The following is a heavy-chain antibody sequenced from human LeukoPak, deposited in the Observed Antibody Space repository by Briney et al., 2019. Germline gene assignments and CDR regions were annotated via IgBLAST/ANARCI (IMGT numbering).Heavy chain of an antibody. D-gene: IGHD3-22*01. J-gene: IGHJ6*02. CDR2: IWYDGSNK. Sequence: GGSLRLSCAASGFTFSSYAMSWVRQAPGKGLEWVAVIWYDGSNKYYADSVKGRFTISRDNSKNTLYLQMNSLRAEDTAVYYCARAGSYYYDSSGPLDVWGQGTTVTVSS. CDR1: GFTFSSYA. CDR3: ARAGSYYYDSSGPLDV. V-gene: IGHV3-33*08.